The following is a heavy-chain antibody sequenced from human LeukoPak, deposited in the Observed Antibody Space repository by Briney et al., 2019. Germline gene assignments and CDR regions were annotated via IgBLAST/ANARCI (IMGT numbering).Heavy chain of an antibody. J-gene: IGHJ4*02. CDR1: GYTFTSYY. CDR3: TTWELHDDNYFDY. Sequence: ASVKVSCKASGYTFTSYYMHWVRQAPGQGLEWMGIINPSGGSTNYAQKFQGRVTMTRDTSTNTVYMELSSLRSEDTAVYYCTTWELHDDNYFDYWGQGTLVTVSS. V-gene: IGHV1-46*01. CDR2: INPSGGST. D-gene: IGHD1-26*01.